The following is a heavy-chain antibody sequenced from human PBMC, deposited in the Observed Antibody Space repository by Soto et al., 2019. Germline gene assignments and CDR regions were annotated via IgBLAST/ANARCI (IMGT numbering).Heavy chain of an antibody. Sequence: LETLSLTCAVYGGSFSGYYWSWIRQPPGKGLEWIGEINHSGSTNYNPSLKSRVTISVDTSKNQFSLKLSSVTAADTAVYYCARVVGIFWFYYYMDVWGKGTTVT. D-gene: IGHD3-9*01. CDR2: INHSGST. V-gene: IGHV4-34*01. CDR1: GGSFSGYY. CDR3: ARVVGIFWFYYYMDV. J-gene: IGHJ6*03.